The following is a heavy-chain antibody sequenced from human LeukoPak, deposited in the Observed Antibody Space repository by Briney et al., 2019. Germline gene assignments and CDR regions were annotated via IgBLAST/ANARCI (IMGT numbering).Heavy chain of an antibody. Sequence: SETLSLTCAVYGGSFSGYYWSWIRQPPGKGLEWIGYIYYSGSTNYNPSLKSRVTISVDTSKNQFSLKLSSVTAADTAVYYCARVGDSSGNFDYWGQGTLVTVSS. V-gene: IGHV4-59*01. D-gene: IGHD3-22*01. J-gene: IGHJ4*02. CDR1: GGSFSGYY. CDR3: ARVGDSSGNFDY. CDR2: IYYSGST.